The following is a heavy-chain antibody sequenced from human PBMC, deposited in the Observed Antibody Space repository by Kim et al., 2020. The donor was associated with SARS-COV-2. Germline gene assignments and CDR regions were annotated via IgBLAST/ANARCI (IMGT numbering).Heavy chain of an antibody. CDR2: INGDGSYR. CDR3: ARGLTVRGVMPDY. D-gene: IGHD3-10*01. Sequence: GGSLRLSCAASGFTFSGYWMHWVRQAPGKGLVWVSRINGDGSYRDYADSVKGRFTVSRDNAKNTVYLQMNSLRAEDTAVYYCARGLTVRGVMPDYWGQGTLVTVSS. J-gene: IGHJ4*02. V-gene: IGHV3-74*01. CDR1: GFTFSGYW.